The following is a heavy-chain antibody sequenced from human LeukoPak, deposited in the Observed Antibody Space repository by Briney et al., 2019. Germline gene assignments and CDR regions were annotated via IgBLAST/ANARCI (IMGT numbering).Heavy chain of an antibody. D-gene: IGHD3-22*01. J-gene: IGHJ3*02. Sequence: GSLRLSCAASGFTFSSYAMSWVRQAPGKGLEWIGSIYYSGSTYYNPSLKSRVTISVDTSKNQFSLKLSSVTAADTAVYYCASSTLDSSGYYYHAFDIWGQGTMVTVSS. CDR3: ASSTLDSSGYYYHAFDI. CDR1: GFTFSSYA. CDR2: IYYSGST. V-gene: IGHV4-39*01.